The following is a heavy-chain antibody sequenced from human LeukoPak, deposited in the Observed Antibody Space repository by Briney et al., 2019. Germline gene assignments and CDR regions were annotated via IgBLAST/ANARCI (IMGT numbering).Heavy chain of an antibody. CDR1: GFTFSSYE. Sequence: HPGGSLRLSCAASGFTFSSYEMNWVRQAPGKGLEWVSYISSSGSTIYYADSVKGRFTISRDNAKNSLYLQMNSLRAEDTAVYYCVRDYGGSSPFDFWGQGTLVTVSS. D-gene: IGHD4-23*01. J-gene: IGHJ4*02. CDR2: ISSSGSTI. CDR3: VRDYGGSSPFDF. V-gene: IGHV3-48*03.